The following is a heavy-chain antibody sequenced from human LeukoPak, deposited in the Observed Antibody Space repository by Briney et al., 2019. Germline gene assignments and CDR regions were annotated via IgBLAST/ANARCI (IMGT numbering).Heavy chain of an antibody. V-gene: IGHV3-30-3*01. Sequence: GRSLRLSCAVSGLTSSNYDMHWVRQAPGKGLDWVAVISNDGTNKYYADTVNGRFTISRDKSRNMLYLQMNSLRAEDTALYYCARGDGYNFFDCWGQGTLVTVSS. D-gene: IGHD5-24*01. CDR2: ISNDGTNK. J-gene: IGHJ4*02. CDR1: GLTSSNYD. CDR3: ARGDGYNFFDC.